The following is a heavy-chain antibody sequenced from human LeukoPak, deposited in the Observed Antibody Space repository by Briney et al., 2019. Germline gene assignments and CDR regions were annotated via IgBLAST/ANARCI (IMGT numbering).Heavy chain of an antibody. CDR3: AREVNLYY. V-gene: IGHV3-21*01. CDR1: GFAFSSYS. D-gene: IGHD1-14*01. J-gene: IGHJ4*02. CDR2: ISSIGTYI. Sequence: GGSLRLSCVASGFAFSSYSMNWVRQAPGKGLEWVASISSIGTYIYYADSLKGRFTISRDNAKNSLYLQMNSLRDEDTAVYYCAREVNLYYWGQGTLVTVSS.